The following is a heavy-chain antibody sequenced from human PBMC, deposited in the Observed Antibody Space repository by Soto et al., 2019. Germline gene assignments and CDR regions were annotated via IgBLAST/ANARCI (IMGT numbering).Heavy chain of an antibody. D-gene: IGHD6-6*01. CDR1: GGSISSGGYY. CDR3: ARGIPRAPRIAARQYTFDY. Sequence: SETLSLTCTVSGGSISSGGYYWSWIRQHPGKGLEWIGYIYYSGSTYYNPSLKSRVTISVDTSNNQFSLKLSSVTAADSAVYYCARGIPRAPRIAARQYTFDYWGQVPLSTVSS. J-gene: IGHJ4*02. V-gene: IGHV4-31*03. CDR2: IYYSGST.